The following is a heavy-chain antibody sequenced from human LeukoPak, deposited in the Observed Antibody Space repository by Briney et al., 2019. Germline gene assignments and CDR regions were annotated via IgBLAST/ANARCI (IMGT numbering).Heavy chain of an antibody. J-gene: IGHJ5*02. CDR1: GFTFSSYG. CDR2: ISGSGGSI. V-gene: IGHV3-23*01. CDR3: TREGRGWFGEPPHDT. D-gene: IGHD3-10*01. Sequence: PGGSLRLSCVASGFTFSSYGMIWVRQAPGKGLEWVSGISGSGGSIYVADSVKGRFTISRDNAKNTLYLQMNSLRDEDTAVYYCTREGRGWFGEPPHDTWGQGTLVTVS.